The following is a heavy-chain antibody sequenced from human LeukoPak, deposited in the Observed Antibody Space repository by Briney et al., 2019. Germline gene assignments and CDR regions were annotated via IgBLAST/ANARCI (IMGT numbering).Heavy chain of an antibody. CDR1: GFTFDDYA. V-gene: IGHV3-9*01. CDR3: AKDSPLRYFDY. J-gene: IGHJ4*02. Sequence: PGRSLRLSCAASGFTFDDYAMHSVRQAPGKGLEWVSCISWNSSSICYADSVKRRFTISKDNAKNSLYLQMNSLRADATALYYCAKDSPLRYFDYWGQGTLVTVSS. D-gene: IGHD3-9*01. CDR2: ISWNSSSI.